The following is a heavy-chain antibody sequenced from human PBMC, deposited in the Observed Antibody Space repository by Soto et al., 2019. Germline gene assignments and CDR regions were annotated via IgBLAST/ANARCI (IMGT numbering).Heavy chain of an antibody. CDR1: GVSISSGKW. J-gene: IGHJ4*02. CDR3: ARNLFDSRGYPPEV. V-gene: IGHV4-4*02. CDR2: IFHTGNT. D-gene: IGHD3-22*01. Sequence: SETLSLTCTISGVSISSGKWWSWVRQPPGEGLEWIGEIFHTGNTDYKPYLKSRVSILVDKSKNQFSLNLDSVTAADTAVYYCARNLFDSRGYPPEVWGQGILVTVSS.